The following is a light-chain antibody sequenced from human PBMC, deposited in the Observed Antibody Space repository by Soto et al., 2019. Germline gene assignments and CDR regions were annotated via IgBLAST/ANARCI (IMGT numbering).Light chain of an antibody. J-gene: IGLJ2*01. CDR1: SSNFGRNT. CDR3: AAWDDSLNGVV. CDR2: TNN. Sequence: QSVLTQPPSASGTPGQRVTISCSGSSSNFGRNTVSSYQQLPGTAPKLLIYTNNQRPSGVPDRFSGSKSGTSASLAISGLQSEDEADYYCAAWDDSLNGVVFGGGTKLTVL. V-gene: IGLV1-44*01.